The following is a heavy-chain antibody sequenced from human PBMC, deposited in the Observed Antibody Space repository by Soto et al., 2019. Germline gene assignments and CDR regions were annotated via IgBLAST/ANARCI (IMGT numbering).Heavy chain of an antibody. Sequence: QVQLVQSGAEVKKPGASVKVSCKASGYTFTSYAIHWVRQAPGQRLEWMGVVNTGNGNTKYSQKFQGRVTITRDTSASTAYMDLSSLRSEDTAVYYCARGHWLASFDYCGQGTLVTVSS. CDR3: ARGHWLASFDY. CDR2: VNTGNGNT. D-gene: IGHD6-19*01. J-gene: IGHJ4*02. V-gene: IGHV1-3*04. CDR1: GYTFTSYA.